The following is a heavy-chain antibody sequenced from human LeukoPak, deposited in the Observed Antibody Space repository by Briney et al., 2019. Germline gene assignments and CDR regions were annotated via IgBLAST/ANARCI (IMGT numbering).Heavy chain of an antibody. Sequence: PGGSLRLSCAASGFTFSSYGMHWVRQAPGKGLEYVSAISSNGGSTYYADSVKGRFTISRDNSKNTLYLQMGSLRAEDMAVYYCAGGPWGGGSGIYDAFDIWGQGTMVTVSS. D-gene: IGHD3-10*01. CDR3: AGGPWGGGSGIYDAFDI. V-gene: IGHV3-64*02. CDR1: GFTFSSYG. J-gene: IGHJ3*02. CDR2: ISSNGGST.